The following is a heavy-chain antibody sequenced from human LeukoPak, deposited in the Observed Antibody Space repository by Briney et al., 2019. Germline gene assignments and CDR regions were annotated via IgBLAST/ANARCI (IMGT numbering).Heavy chain of an antibody. J-gene: IGHJ4*02. CDR3: ARERDCNSNGCVAYHFDL. CDR2: INSRSTYL. CDR1: GFTLSSYG. V-gene: IGHV3-21*01. D-gene: IGHD2/OR15-2a*01. Sequence: GGSLRLSCAASGFTLSSYGMDWVRLAPGKGLEWVSSINSRSTYLYYADSVKGRFTISRDNAKNALYLQMDSLRAEDTAVYYCARERDCNSNGCVAYHFDLWGQGTLVTVSP.